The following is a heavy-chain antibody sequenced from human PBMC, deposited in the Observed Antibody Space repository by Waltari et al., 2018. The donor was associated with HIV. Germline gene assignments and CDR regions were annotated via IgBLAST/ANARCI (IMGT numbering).Heavy chain of an antibody. D-gene: IGHD3-16*01. CDR2: LHPKSCAT. CDR1: GCTFIGYY. J-gene: IGHJ4*01. V-gene: IGHV1-2*06. Sequence: QEQLVQSGTEVKKPGASVRVSCKASGCTFIGYYIHWVRQAPGQGLEWMGLLHPKSCATNYEQRFRYRITFTMDTSVNTACLDLTRLRVDDTATYFCHRPWDSDHWGSDNWGQGTLVIVSS. CDR3: HRPWDSDHWGSDN.